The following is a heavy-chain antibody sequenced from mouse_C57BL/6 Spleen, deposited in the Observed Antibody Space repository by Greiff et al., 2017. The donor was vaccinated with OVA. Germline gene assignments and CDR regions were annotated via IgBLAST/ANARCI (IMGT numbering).Heavy chain of an antibody. CDR2: ISGGGGNT. CDR1: GFTFSSYT. D-gene: IGHD2-1*01. V-gene: IGHV5-9*01. J-gene: IGHJ1*03. CDR3: ARHGEIYYGNYGYFDV. Sequence: DVHLVESGGGLVKPGGSLKLSCAASGFTFSSYTMSWVRQTPEKRLEWVATISGGGGNTYYPDSVKGRFTISRDNAKNTLYLQMSSLRSEDTALYYCARHGEIYYGNYGYFDVWGTGTTVTVSS.